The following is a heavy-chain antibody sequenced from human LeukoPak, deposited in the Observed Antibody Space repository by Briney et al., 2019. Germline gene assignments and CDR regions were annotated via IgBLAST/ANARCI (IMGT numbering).Heavy chain of an antibody. CDR2: INPNSGGT. V-gene: IGHV1-2*02. Sequence: ASVKVSCKASGYTFTGDYIHWVRQAPGQGLEWMGWINPNSGGTNYAQNFQGRVTMTRDTSISTAYMELSRLRSDDTAMYYCAREHSSSSGKVFDYWGQGTLVTVSS. CDR3: AREHSSSSGKVFDY. CDR1: GYTFTGDY. D-gene: IGHD6-6*01. J-gene: IGHJ4*02.